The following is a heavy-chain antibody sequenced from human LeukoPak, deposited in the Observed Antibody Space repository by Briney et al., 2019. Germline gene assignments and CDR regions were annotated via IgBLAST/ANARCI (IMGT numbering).Heavy chain of an antibody. CDR3: ALSNEGFDSAGYFDY. CDR2: IYPNNSDS. V-gene: IGHV5-51*01. D-gene: IGHD3-22*01. CDR1: GYTFTNYW. J-gene: IGHJ4*02. Sequence: GASLKTSCKGSGYTFTNYWVGWVRQMPGKGLEWMGTIYPNNSDSRYNPSFRGQVTISVDRSITTAYLLWKSLKASDTAIYYCALSNEGFDSAGYFDYWGQGTLVTVSS.